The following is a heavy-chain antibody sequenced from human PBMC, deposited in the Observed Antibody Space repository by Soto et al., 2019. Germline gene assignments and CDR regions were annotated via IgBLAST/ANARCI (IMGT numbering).Heavy chain of an antibody. Sequence: PSQTLSLTCAISGDSVSNNSAAWNWIRQSPSRGLEWLGRTYYRSKWYNDYAISVKSRITINPDTSKNQFSLQLSSVIPEGTAVYYCASAQLGSDRYSLEPFEPWGQGTLVTVAS. J-gene: IGHJ5*02. CDR2: TYYRSKWYN. CDR3: ASAQLGSDRYSLEPFEP. V-gene: IGHV6-1*01. CDR1: GDSVSNNSAA. D-gene: IGHD1-1*01.